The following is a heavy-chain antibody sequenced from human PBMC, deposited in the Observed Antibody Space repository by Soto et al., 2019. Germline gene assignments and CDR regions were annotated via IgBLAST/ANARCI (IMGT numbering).Heavy chain of an antibody. CDR1: GFAFSRYS. CDR2: ISSTSNYI. V-gene: IGHV3-21*01. D-gene: IGHD6-13*01. Sequence: GGSLRLSCAASGFAFSRYSMNWVRQAPGKGLEWVSFISSTSNYIYYADSVKGRFTISRDNDRNALFLQMNSLRADDTAMYYCARDAAPLAVNPPDFWGQGTLVTVSS. CDR3: ARDAAPLAVNPPDF. J-gene: IGHJ4*02.